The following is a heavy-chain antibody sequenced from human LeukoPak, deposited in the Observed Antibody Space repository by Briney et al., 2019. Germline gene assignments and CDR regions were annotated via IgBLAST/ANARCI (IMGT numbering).Heavy chain of an antibody. Sequence: SETLSLTCTVSGDSISSARNYWGWIRQSPGKGLEWLASIYSSGTTQSNPSLKSRVSISIDTSKNQFSLKLYSVTASDAAIYYCARHLSGTTMAHYFDFWGQGTLVTVSS. CDR2: IYSSGTT. D-gene: IGHD1-1*01. CDR3: ARHLSGTTMAHYFDF. V-gene: IGHV4-39*01. J-gene: IGHJ4*02. CDR1: GDSISSARNY.